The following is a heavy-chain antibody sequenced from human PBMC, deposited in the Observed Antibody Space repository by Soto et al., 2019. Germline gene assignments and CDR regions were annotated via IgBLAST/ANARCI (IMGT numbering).Heavy chain of an antibody. CDR1: GGSISSYY. Sequence: SQTLSLTCTVSGGSISSYYWSWIRQPPGKGLEWIGYIYYSGSTNYNPSLKSRVTISVDTSKNQFSLKLSSVTAADTAVYYCARQRKESGYYYGSGSYYQPYYYYMDVWGKGTTVTVSS. J-gene: IGHJ6*03. D-gene: IGHD3-10*01. V-gene: IGHV4-59*08. CDR3: ARQRKESGYYYGSGSYYQPYYYYMDV. CDR2: IYYSGST.